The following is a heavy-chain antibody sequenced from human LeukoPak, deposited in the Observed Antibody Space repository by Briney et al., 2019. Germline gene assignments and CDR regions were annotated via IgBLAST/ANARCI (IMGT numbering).Heavy chain of an antibody. V-gene: IGHV1-69*13. J-gene: IGHJ4*02. CDR2: IIPIFGTA. CDR3: ARYSTFSSSWYNRYYFDY. CDR1: GGTFSSYA. Sequence: ASVKVSCKASGGTFSSYAISWVRQAPGQGLEWMGGIIPIFGTANYAQKFQGRVTITADESTSTAYMELRSLRSDDTAVYYCARYSTFSSSWYNRYYFDYWGQGTLVTVSS. D-gene: IGHD6-13*01.